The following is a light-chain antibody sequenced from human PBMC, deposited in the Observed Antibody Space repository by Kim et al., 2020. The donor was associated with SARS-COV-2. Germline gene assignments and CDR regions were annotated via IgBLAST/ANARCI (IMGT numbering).Light chain of an antibody. CDR3: QQYYDWPPYT. J-gene: IGKJ2*01. Sequence: EIVMTQSPVTLSVSPGERATLSCRASQSVNSYLAWFQQKLGQAPRLLIYGASTRATGIPARFSGSGSGTEFTLTISSLQSEDFAVYYCQQYYDWPPYTFGQGTKLEI. CDR1: QSVNSY. V-gene: IGKV3-15*01. CDR2: GAS.